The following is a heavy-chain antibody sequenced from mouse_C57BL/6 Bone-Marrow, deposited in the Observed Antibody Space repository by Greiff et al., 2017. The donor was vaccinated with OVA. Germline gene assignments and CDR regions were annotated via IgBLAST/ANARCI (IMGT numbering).Heavy chain of an antibody. Sequence: EVQGVVSGGDLVKPGGSLKLSCAASGFTFSSYGMSWVRQTPDKRLEWVATISSGGSYTYYPDSVKGRFTISRDNAKNTLYLQMSSLKSEDTAMYYCARLHYYGSRMDYWGQGTSVTVSS. CDR2: ISSGGSYT. J-gene: IGHJ4*01. V-gene: IGHV5-6*01. CDR1: GFTFSSYG. D-gene: IGHD1-1*01. CDR3: ARLHYYGSRMDY.